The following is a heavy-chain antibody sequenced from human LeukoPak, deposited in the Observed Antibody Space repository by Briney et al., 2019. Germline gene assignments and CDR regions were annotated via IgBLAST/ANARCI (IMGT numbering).Heavy chain of an antibody. Sequence: SETLSLTCAVYGGSFSSYFWSWIRQPPGKGLEWIGVIDHSGSTIYNPSLKSRVTISVDTSKNQFSLKLSSVTAADTAVYYCARVRGVAGRYLFDYWGQGTLVTVSS. CDR1: GGSFSSYF. V-gene: IGHV4-34*01. D-gene: IGHD1-14*01. CDR3: ARVRGVAGRYLFDY. J-gene: IGHJ4*02. CDR2: IDHSGST.